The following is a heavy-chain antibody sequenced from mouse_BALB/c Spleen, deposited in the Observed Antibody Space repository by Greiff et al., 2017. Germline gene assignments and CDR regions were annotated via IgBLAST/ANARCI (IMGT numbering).Heavy chain of an antibody. CDR3: VREPSYFDY. V-gene: IGHV10-1*02. J-gene: IGHJ2*01. Sequence: GGGLVQPKGSLKLSCAASGFTFNTYAMNWVRQAPGKGLEWVARIRSKSNNYATYYADSVKDRFTISRDDSQSMLYLQMNNLKTEDTAMYYCVREPSYFDYWGQGTTLTVSS. CDR1: GFTFNTYA. CDR2: IRSKSNNYAT.